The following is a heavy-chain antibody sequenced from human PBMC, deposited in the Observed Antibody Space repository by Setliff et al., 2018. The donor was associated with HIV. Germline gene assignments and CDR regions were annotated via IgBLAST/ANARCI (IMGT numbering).Heavy chain of an antibody. D-gene: IGHD3-22*01. CDR3: ARDRIEVLADSPHDVFDI. CDR2: VHNSAGS. J-gene: IGHJ3*02. Sequence: PSETLSLTCAVYGGSFSGYYWSWIRQPPGKGLEWIGRVHNSAGSNYNPSLKSRVTMSVDTAKNQLSLKLTAVSAADTAVYYCARDRIEVLADSPHDVFDIWGRGIMVTVSS. V-gene: IGHV4-59*10. CDR1: GGSFSGYY.